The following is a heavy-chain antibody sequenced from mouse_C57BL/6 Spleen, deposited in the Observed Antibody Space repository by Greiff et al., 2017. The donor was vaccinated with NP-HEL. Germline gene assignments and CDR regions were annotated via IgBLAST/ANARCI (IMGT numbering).Heavy chain of an antibody. CDR2: IDPSDSYT. CDR3: ARQGYYGSSPFAY. D-gene: IGHD1-1*01. J-gene: IGHJ3*01. CDR1: GYTFTSYW. Sequence: QVQLQQPGAELVKPGASVKLSCKASGYTFTSYWMQWVKQRPGQGLEWIGEIDPSDSYTNYNQKFKGKATLTVDTSSSTAYMQLSSLTSEDSAVYYCARQGYYGSSPFAYWGQGTLVTVSA. V-gene: IGHV1-50*01.